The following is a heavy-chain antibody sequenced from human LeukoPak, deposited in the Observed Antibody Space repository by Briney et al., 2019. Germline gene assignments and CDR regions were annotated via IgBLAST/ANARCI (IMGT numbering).Heavy chain of an antibody. CDR2: ISSSGDNT. V-gene: IGHV3-23*01. Sequence: PGGSLRLSCAAPGLSFRSAAMSWVRQAPGQGLEWVSSISSSGDNTYYADSVKGRFAISRDNSKNTMYLQMNGLRAEDTAVYYCAKAQYCGSSSCYTWFGPWGQGTLVTVSS. D-gene: IGHD2-2*02. J-gene: IGHJ5*02. CDR1: GLSFRSAA. CDR3: AKAQYCGSSSCYTWFGP.